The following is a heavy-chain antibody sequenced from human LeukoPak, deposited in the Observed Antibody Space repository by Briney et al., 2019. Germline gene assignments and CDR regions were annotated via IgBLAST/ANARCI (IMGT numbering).Heavy chain of an antibody. J-gene: IGHJ4*02. D-gene: IGHD4-17*01. Sequence: GGSLRLSCAASGFTVSNKYMTWVRQAPGKGLEWVAAVSYDGNLQHYADAVKGRFTVSRDNSKNTVFLQINSLRTDDSAVYWCVKVYPTVTTSSVLGSWGQGTLVTVSS. CDR1: GFTVSNKY. CDR3: VKVYPTVTTSSVLGS. CDR2: VSYDGNLQ. V-gene: IGHV3-30*18.